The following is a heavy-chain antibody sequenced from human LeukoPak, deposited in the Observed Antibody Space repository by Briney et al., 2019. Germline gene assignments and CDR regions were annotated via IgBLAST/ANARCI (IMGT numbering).Heavy chain of an antibody. J-gene: IGHJ5*02. CDR1: GYTFTGYY. V-gene: IGHV1-2*02. CDR2: INPNSGGT. D-gene: IGHD3-9*01. Sequence: ASVKVSCKASGYTFTGYYMHWVRQAPGQGLEWMGWINPNSGGTNYAQKFQGRVTMTRDTSISTAYMELSRLRSDDTAVYYCARGPSHRYFDWLLLNNWFDPWGQGTLVTVSS. CDR3: ARGPSHRYFDWLLLNNWFDP.